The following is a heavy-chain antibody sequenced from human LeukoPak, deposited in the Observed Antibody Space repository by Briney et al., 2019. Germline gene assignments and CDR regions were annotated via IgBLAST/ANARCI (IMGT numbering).Heavy chain of an antibody. V-gene: IGHV3-11*01. CDR1: GFSFSGYY. Sequence: GGSLRLSCAASGFSFSGYYMSWVRQAPGKGLEWVSYISGSGGGIYYADSVKGRFTISRDNSKNTLYLQMNSLRLEDTAVYYCARERVAVDYWGQGTLVTVSS. D-gene: IGHD6-19*01. CDR2: ISGSGGGI. J-gene: IGHJ4*02. CDR3: ARERVAVDY.